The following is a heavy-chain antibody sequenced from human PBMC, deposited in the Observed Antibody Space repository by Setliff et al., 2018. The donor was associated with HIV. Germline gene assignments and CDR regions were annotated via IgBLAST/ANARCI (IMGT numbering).Heavy chain of an antibody. CDR1: GGTFSSYA. Sequence: SVKVSCKASGGTFSSYAISWVRQAPGQGLEWMGGIIPIFGTANYAQKFQGRVTITTDESTSTAYMELSGLRSEDTAVYYCAKDDYGDYGSSYYFGMDVWGQGTTVTVSS. CDR2: IIPIFGTA. D-gene: IGHD4-17*01. CDR3: AKDDYGDYGSSYYFGMDV. J-gene: IGHJ6*02. V-gene: IGHV1-69*05.